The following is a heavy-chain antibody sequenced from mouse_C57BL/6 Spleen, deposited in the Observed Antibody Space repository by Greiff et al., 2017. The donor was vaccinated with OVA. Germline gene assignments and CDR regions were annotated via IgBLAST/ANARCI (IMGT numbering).Heavy chain of an antibody. CDR1: GFTFSSYA. V-gene: IGHV5-9-1*02. CDR3: TRVDYYGSSYFDY. CDR2: ISSGGDYI. D-gene: IGHD1-1*01. J-gene: IGHJ2*01. Sequence: DVKLEESGEGLVKPGGSLKLSCAASGFTFSSYAMSWVRQTPEKRLEWVAYISSGGDYIYYADTGKGRFTISRDNARNTLYLQMSSLKSEDTAMYYCTRVDYYGSSYFDYWGQGTTLTVSS.